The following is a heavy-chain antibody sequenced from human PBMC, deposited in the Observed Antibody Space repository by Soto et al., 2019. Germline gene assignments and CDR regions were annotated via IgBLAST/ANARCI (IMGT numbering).Heavy chain of an antibody. CDR2: IYYSGST. CDR1: GGSISSSSYY. J-gene: IGHJ4*02. D-gene: IGHD2-8*02. Sequence: PSETLSLTCTVSGGSISSSSYYWGWIRQPPGKGLEWIGSIYYSGSTYYNPSLKSRVTISVDTSKNQFSLRLTSVTAADTAVYYCARDKITGLFDYWGQGNLVTVSS. V-gene: IGHV4-39*02. CDR3: ARDKITGLFDY.